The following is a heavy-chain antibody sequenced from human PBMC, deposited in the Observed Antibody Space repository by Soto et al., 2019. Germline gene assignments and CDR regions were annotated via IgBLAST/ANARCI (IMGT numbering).Heavy chain of an antibody. D-gene: IGHD3-10*01. J-gene: IGHJ6*02. Sequence: SEAVSLTCNLSGVSITTYYWSRIRQPPARGLEWRGYIYYTGSTTYNPSLKSRVTIALDTSKNQFSLKLNSVTAADTAVYYCARHAFGSGFYYGMGVWGQGTTVT. CDR1: GVSITTYY. V-gene: IGHV4-59*08. CDR3: ARHAFGSGFYYGMGV. CDR2: IYYTGST.